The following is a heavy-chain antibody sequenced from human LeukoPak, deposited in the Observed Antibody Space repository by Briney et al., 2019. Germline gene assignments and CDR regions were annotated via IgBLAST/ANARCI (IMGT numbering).Heavy chain of an antibody. CDR1: VFSVTNNS. CDR3: AASSRNWGPDAFDI. CDR2: IFGGVDT. V-gene: IGHV3-66*01. D-gene: IGHD7-27*01. Sequence: GGSLRLSCEASVFSVTNNSMSWVRQAPRKGLEWVSHIFGGVDTYYADSVRGRFTNSRDSSKNTLYLQMNSLRAEDTAVYYCAASSRNWGPDAFDIWGQGIMVTASS. J-gene: IGHJ3*02.